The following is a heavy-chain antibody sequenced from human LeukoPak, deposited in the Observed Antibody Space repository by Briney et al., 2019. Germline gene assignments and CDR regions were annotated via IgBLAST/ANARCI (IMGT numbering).Heavy chain of an antibody. CDR2: IIPIFGTA. CDR1: GGTFISYA. CDR3: AANTAAAGTIRGDVDY. V-gene: IGHV1-69*13. Sequence: SVKVSCKASGGTFISYAISWVRQAPGQGLEWMGGIIPIFGTANYAQKFQGRVTITADESTSTAYMELSSLRSEDTAVYYCAANTAAAGTIRGDVDYWGQGTLVTVSS. J-gene: IGHJ4*02. D-gene: IGHD6-13*01.